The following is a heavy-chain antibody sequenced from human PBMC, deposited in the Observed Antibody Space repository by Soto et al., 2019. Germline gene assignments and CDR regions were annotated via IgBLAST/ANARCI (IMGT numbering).Heavy chain of an antibody. CDR2: IRKDGSEK. V-gene: IGHV3-7*03. CDR3: AAGRGYLLDY. Sequence: DVQLVESGGDLVQPGGSLRLSCEASGFTFSSYWMNWVRQAPGKGLEWVAIIRKDGSEKYYVDSVNGRFTISRDNAKNSLYLHMNDPRAEDTAVYYCAAGRGYLLDYWGRGTLVTVSS. J-gene: IGHJ4*02. D-gene: IGHD6-25*01. CDR1: GFTFSSYW.